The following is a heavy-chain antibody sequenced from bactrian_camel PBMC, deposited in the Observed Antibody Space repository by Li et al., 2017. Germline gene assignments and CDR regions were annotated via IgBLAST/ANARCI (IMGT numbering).Heavy chain of an antibody. CDR1: EYAVGSYC. V-gene: IGHV3S55*01. Sequence: HVQLVESGGGSVQAGGSLRLSCAASEYAVGSYCMGWFRQAPGTEREGVAAIDDSTGYADSAKGRFTISKDNAKNTMYLQMDSLTPEDTAMYFCAAAPRRFCSALWYSGARGPRSPSP. J-gene: IGHJ4*01. CDR3: AAAPRRFCSALWYS. CDR2: IDDST. D-gene: IGHD6*01.